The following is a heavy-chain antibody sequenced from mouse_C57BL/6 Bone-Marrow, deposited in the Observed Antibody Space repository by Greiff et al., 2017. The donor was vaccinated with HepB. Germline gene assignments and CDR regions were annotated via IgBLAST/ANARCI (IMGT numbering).Heavy chain of an antibody. V-gene: IGHV1-62-2*01. Sequence: VQLQQSGAELVKPGASVKLSCKASGYTFTEYTIHWVKQRSGQGLEWIGWFYPGSGSIKYNEKFKDKATLTADKSSSTVYMELSRLTSEDSAVYFGARHEDPVTTVVADYAMDYWGQGTSVTVSS. CDR2: FYPGSGSI. CDR3: ARHEDPVTTVVADYAMDY. CDR1: GYTFTEYT. D-gene: IGHD1-1*01. J-gene: IGHJ4*01.